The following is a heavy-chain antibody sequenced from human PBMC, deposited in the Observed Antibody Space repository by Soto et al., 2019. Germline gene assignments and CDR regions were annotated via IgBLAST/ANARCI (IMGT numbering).Heavy chain of an antibody. D-gene: IGHD2-8*01. Sequence: AETLALACTVSGDSISNKNYHWGWTRKTTGKGLEWIGTVYSNGHTYHNPSLKSRLAMAVDTSKNQFSLSLISVTAADKAVYFCASLTKGRPGDSWGQGTLVTVS. CDR3: ASLTKGRPGDS. J-gene: IGHJ5*01. V-gene: IGHV4-39*01. CDR1: GDSISNKNYH. CDR2: VYSNGHT.